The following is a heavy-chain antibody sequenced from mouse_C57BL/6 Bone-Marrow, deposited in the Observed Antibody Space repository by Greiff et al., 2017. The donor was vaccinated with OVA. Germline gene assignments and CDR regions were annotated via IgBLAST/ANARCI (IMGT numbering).Heavy chain of an antibody. Sequence: QVQLQQPGAELVKPGASVKLSCKASGYTFTSYWMQWVKQRPGQGLEWIGEIDPSDSYTNYNQKFKGKATLTVDTSSSTAYLQLSSLTSEDSAVYYCASYDSNYDYAMDYWGQGTSVTVSS. D-gene: IGHD2-5*01. CDR3: ASYDSNYDYAMDY. J-gene: IGHJ4*01. V-gene: IGHV1-50*01. CDR2: IDPSDSYT. CDR1: GYTFTSYW.